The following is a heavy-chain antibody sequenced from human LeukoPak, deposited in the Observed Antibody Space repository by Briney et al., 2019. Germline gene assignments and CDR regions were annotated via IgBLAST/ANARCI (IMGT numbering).Heavy chain of an antibody. Sequence: ASVKVSCKASGYTFTGYYMHWVRQAPGQGLEWMGWINPNSGGTNYAQKFQGRVTMTRDTSISTAYMELSRLRSDDTAVYYCARDRGYLCSSTSCYGWEDDYYYYMDVWGKGTTVTVSS. CDR3: ARDRGYLCSSTSCYGWEDDYYYYMDV. V-gene: IGHV1-2*02. CDR1: GYTFTGYY. CDR2: INPNSGGT. J-gene: IGHJ6*03. D-gene: IGHD2-2*01.